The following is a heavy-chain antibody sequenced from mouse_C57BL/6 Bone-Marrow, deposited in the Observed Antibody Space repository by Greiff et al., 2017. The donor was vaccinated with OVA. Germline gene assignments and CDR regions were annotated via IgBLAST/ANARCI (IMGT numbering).Heavy chain of an antibody. CDR3: ASLDAMDY. J-gene: IGHJ4*01. Sequence: EVMLVESGGGLVQPGGSLKLSCAASGFTFSDFYMYWIRQTPEKRLEWVAYISNGGGSTYYPDTVKGRFTISRDNAKNTLYLQMSRLKSDDTDMYDCASLDAMDYWGRGTSVTVSS. CDR1: GFTFSDFY. CDR2: ISNGGGST. V-gene: IGHV5-12*01.